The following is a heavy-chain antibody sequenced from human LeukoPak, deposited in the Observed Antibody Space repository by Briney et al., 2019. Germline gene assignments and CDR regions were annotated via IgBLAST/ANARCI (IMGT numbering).Heavy chain of an antibody. J-gene: IGHJ4*02. V-gene: IGHV3-23*01. Sequence: PGGSLRLSCAASGFTFSSYAMSWVRQAPGKGLEWVSSITSSGGSTYYADSVKGRFTISRDNSKNTLYLQMNSLRAEETALYYCAKRQGYMVDYWGQGTLVTVSS. CDR1: GFTFSSYA. D-gene: IGHD5-24*01. CDR2: ITSSGGST. CDR3: AKRQGYMVDY.